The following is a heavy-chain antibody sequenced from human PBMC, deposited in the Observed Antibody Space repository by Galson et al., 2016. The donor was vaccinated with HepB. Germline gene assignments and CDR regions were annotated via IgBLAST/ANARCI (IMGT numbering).Heavy chain of an antibody. V-gene: IGHV3-30*04. Sequence: SLRLSCAASGFTPGFTFSHGAMHWVRQAPGKGLEWLAVISYDGSKQYYADSVKGRFTISRDNSKSTLFLQMNGLRVDDTALYYCAREAADDFDTSGYFDYWGQGTLVTVSS. CDR3: AREAADDFDTSGYFDY. D-gene: IGHD6-25*01. J-gene: IGHJ4*02. CDR1: GFTPGFTFSHGA. CDR2: ISYDGSKQ.